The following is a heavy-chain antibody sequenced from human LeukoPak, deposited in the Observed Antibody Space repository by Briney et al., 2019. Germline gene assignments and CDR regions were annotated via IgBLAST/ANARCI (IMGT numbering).Heavy chain of an antibody. D-gene: IGHD4-17*01. Sequence: GGSLRLSCAASGFNFDDFGMHWVRQAPGRGLEWVSLITWDGSSTHYADSVKGRFIISRDNSKNSLYLHMNSLTVDDTGLYYCAKAVTKSQFYYYYMDAWGKGTTVTVSS. CDR1: GFNFDDFG. CDR3: AKAVTKSQFYYYYMDA. CDR2: ITWDGSST. V-gene: IGHV3-43D*03. J-gene: IGHJ6*03.